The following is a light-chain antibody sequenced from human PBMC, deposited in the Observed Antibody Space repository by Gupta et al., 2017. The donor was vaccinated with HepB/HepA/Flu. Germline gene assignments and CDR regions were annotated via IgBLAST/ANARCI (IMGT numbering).Light chain of an antibody. J-gene: IGKJ5*01. V-gene: IGKV1-39*01. CDR1: QSIRNY. CDR2: SAS. CDR3: QHGLKTPLT. Sequence: DIQMTHSPSSLSASFGDRVTITCRGSQSIRNYLNWYQQKPGKAPKLLIYSASTLKNGVPSRVSGSGSGTEFTLTISRLQPEDFADYYCQHGLKTPLTFGQGTHLEIK.